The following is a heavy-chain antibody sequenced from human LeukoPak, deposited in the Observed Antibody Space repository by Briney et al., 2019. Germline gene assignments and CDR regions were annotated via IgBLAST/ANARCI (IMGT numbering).Heavy chain of an antibody. CDR2: IWYDGSNK. Sequence: GGSLRLSCAASGFTFSSYGMHWVRQAPGKGLEWVAVIWYDGSNKYYADSVKGRFTISGDNSKNTLYLQMNSLRAEDTAVYYCARGFTAAAEFDYWGQGTLVTVSS. V-gene: IGHV3-33*01. D-gene: IGHD6-13*01. J-gene: IGHJ4*02. CDR1: GFTFSSYG. CDR3: ARGFTAAAEFDY.